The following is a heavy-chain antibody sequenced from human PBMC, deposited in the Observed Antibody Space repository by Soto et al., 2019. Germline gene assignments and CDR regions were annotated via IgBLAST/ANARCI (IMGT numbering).Heavy chain of an antibody. V-gene: IGHV3-23*01. J-gene: IGHJ3*02. CDR2: ISGGGGST. CDR1: GFTFSSYA. CDR3: AKSRGYSLGGDAFDI. D-gene: IGHD3-22*01. Sequence: EVQLLESGGGLVQPGGSLRLSCATSGFTFSSYALTWVRQGPGKGLQWLSSISGGGGSTYYADSVRGRFTISRDKSKNTLYLQMRSLRAEDTAVYFCAKSRGYSLGGDAFDIWGQGTMVTVSS.